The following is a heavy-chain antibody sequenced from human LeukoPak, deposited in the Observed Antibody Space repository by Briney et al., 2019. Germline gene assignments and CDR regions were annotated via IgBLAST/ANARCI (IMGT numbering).Heavy chain of an antibody. V-gene: IGHV4-59*08. CDR2: IDYTGST. Sequence: SETLSLTCTVSGGSISNFYWSWIRQPPGKGLEWIGYIDYTGSTNYNPSLKSRVTISLDTSKNQFSLRLSSVTAADTAVYYCARVRLGELSLGKNWFDPWGQGTLVIVSS. D-gene: IGHD3-16*02. CDR1: GGSISNFY. CDR3: ARVRLGELSLGKNWFDP. J-gene: IGHJ5*02.